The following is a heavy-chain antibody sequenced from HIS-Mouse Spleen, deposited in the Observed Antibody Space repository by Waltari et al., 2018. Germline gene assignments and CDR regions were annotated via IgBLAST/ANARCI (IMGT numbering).Heavy chain of an antibody. V-gene: IGHV3-30*18. CDR2: ISYDGSNK. J-gene: IGHJ4*02. Sequence: QVQLVESGGGVVQPGRSLRLSCAASGCTFSSSGVLWALQDPGKGLEWVAVISYDGSNKYYADSVKGRFTISRDNSKNTLYLQMNSLRAEDTAVYYCAKEGGPYSGSYFDYWGQGTLVTVSS. D-gene: IGHD1-26*01. CDR1: GCTFSSSG. CDR3: AKEGGPYSGSYFDY.